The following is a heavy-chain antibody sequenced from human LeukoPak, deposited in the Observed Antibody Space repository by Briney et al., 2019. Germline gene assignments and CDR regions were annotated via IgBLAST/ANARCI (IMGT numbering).Heavy chain of an antibody. D-gene: IGHD2-15*01. V-gene: IGHV3-7*01. CDR2: IKQDGSEK. CDR1: GFTFSSYG. CDR3: ARGIQYCSGGSCYFFYFDY. Sequence: PGGSLRLSCAASGFTFSSYGMHWVRQAPGKGLEWVANIKQDGSEKYYVDSVKGRFTISRDNAKNSLYLQMNSLRAEDTAVYYCARGIQYCSGGSCYFFYFDYWGQGTLVTVSS. J-gene: IGHJ4*02.